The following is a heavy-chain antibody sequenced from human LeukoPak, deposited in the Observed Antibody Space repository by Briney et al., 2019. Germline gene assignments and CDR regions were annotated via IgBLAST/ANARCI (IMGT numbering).Heavy chain of an antibody. D-gene: IGHD3-22*01. Sequence: GGSLRLSCAASGFTFSSYAMSWVRQAPGKGLEWDSAISGSGGSTYYADSVKGRFTISRDNSKNTLYLQMNSLRAEDTAVYYCAKDHGTYYYDSSGYRFDYWGQGTLVTVSS. CDR3: AKDHGTYYYDSSGYRFDY. CDR2: ISGSGGST. J-gene: IGHJ4*02. V-gene: IGHV3-23*01. CDR1: GFTFSSYA.